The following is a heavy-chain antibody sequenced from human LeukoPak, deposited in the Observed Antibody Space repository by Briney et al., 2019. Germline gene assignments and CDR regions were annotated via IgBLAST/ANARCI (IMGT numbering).Heavy chain of an antibody. V-gene: IGHV4-59*01. CDR2: IYYSGST. CDR1: GGSISSYY. D-gene: IGHD3-3*01. CDR3: ARAPLTYYDFWSGDPVFYFDY. Sequence: SETLSLTCTVSGGSISSYYWSWIRQPPGKGLEWIGYIYYSGSTHYNPSLKSRVTISVDTSKNQFSLKLSSVTAADTAVYYCARAPLTYYDFWSGDPVFYFDYWGQGTLVTVSS. J-gene: IGHJ4*02.